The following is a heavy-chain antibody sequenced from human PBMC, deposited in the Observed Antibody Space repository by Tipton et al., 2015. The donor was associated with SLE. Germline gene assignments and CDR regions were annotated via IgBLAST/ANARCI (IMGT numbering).Heavy chain of an antibody. Sequence: LRLSCAVYGGSFNDYYWTWIRQPPGKGLEWIGEINHSGSTNYNPSLKSRVTISVDTSKNQFSLKLSSVTAADTAVYYCASVSIRFLEWLNPPNYYYMDVLGKGTTVTVSS. J-gene: IGHJ6*03. CDR3: ASVSIRFLEWLNPPNYYYMDV. V-gene: IGHV4-34*01. D-gene: IGHD3-3*01. CDR2: INHSGST. CDR1: GGSFNDYY.